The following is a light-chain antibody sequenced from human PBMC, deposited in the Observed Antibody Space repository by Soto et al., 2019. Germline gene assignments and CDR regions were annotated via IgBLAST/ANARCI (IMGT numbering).Light chain of an antibody. J-gene: IGLJ2*01. V-gene: IGLV2-14*01. Sequence: QSALTQPASVSGSPGQSITISCTGTSSDVGGYNYVSWYQQHPGKAPNLIIFDVSNRPSGVSNRFSGSKSGNSASLTISGFQAEDEADYYCSSYTGRNTPVVFGVGTKLTVL. CDR2: DVS. CDR1: SSDVGGYNY. CDR3: SSYTGRNTPVV.